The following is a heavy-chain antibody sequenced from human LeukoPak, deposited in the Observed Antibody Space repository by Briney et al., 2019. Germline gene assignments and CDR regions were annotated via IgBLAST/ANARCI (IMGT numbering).Heavy chain of an antibody. CDR3: ARGGDGYNYVDY. CDR2: IFFSGTT. D-gene: IGHD5-24*01. CDR1: GGSIGRYY. J-gene: IGHJ4*02. Sequence: KPSETLSLTCTVSGGSIGRYYWSWIRQPPGNGLEWIAYIFFSGTTKYNPSLESRVTISVDTSKNQFSLDPTSVTAADTALYYCARGGDGYNYVDYWGPGTLVTVSS. V-gene: IGHV4-59*01.